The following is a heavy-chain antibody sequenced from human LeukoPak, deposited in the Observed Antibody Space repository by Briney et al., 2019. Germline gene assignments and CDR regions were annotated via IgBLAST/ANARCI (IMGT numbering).Heavy chain of an antibody. Sequence: ASVKVSCKVSGYTLTELSMHWVRQAPGKGLEGMGGFDPEDGETIYAQKFQGRVTMTEDTSTDTAYMELSSLRSEDTAVYYCATDWYSSGWCSRYWGQGTLVTVPS. D-gene: IGHD6-19*01. CDR1: GYTLTELS. J-gene: IGHJ4*02. CDR3: ATDWYSSGWCSRY. V-gene: IGHV1-24*01. CDR2: FDPEDGET.